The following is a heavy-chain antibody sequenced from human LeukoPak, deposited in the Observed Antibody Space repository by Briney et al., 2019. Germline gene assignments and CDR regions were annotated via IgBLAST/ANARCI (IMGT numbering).Heavy chain of an antibody. D-gene: IGHD4-17*01. CDR3: AKLYGDYYHTFDY. CDR2: IYHSGST. J-gene: IGHJ4*02. V-gene: IGHV4-38-2*02. Sequence: SETLSLTCTVSGYSISSGYYWGWIRQPPGKGLEWIGSIYHSGSTYYNPSLKSRVTISVDTSKNQFSLKLSSVTAADTAVYYCAKLYGDYYHTFDYWGQGTLVTVSS. CDR1: GYSISSGYY.